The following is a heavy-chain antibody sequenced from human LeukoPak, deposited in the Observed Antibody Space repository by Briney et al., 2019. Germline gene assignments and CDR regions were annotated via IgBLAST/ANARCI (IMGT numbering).Heavy chain of an antibody. D-gene: IGHD3-10*01. CDR1: GYTFTTEW. CDR2: IYPSDSDT. V-gene: IGHV5-51*01. CDR3: ASFHISGKSYNGLHY. J-gene: IGHJ4*02. Sequence: GESLKISCKGSGYTFTTEWIGWVRQMPGKGLEWIGTIYPSDSDTKYSPSFQGQVTISADNSISTAYLQWGSLKASDTAMYYCASFHISGKSYNGLHYWGQGTLVTVSS.